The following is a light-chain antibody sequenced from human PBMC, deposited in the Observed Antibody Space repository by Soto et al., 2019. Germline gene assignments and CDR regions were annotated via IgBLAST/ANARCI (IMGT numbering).Light chain of an antibody. J-gene: IGKJ4*01. CDR1: KSVSSN. CDR3: QQYNNWPPLT. V-gene: IGKV3-15*01. Sequence: EIVMTQSPATLSVSPGERAILSCRASKSVSSNLAWYQQKPGQAPKLIIYGASTRATGIPARFSGSGSGTEFTLSISSLQSEDFAIYYCQQYNNWPPLTFGGGTKVEIK. CDR2: GAS.